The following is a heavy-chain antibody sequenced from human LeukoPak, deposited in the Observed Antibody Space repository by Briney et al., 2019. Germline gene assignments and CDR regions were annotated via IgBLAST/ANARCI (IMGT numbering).Heavy chain of an antibody. CDR2: ISGSGGST. V-gene: IGHV3-23*01. D-gene: IGHD3-3*01. J-gene: IGHJ4*02. CDR1: RFTFSSYA. Sequence: GGSLRLSCAASRFTFSSYAMSWVRQAPGKGLEWVSAISGSGGSTYYADSVKGRFTISRVNSKNTLYLQMNSLRAEDTAVYYCAKVGVDILRFLEWLLNTFDYWGQGTLVTVSS. CDR3: AKVGVDILRFLEWLLNTFDY.